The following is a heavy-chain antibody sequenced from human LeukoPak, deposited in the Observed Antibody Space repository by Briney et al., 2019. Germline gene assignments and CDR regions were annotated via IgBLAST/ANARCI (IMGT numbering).Heavy chain of an antibody. Sequence: GRSLRLSCAASGFTFNSYGMHWVRQAPGKGLEWVAVISYDRSNEYFADSVKGRFTISRDNSKNTLFLQMNSLRAEDTAMYYCAKNRNTYAYIPIRYYFDYWGQGTLVTVSS. J-gene: IGHJ4*02. CDR3: AKNRNTYAYIPIRYYFDY. V-gene: IGHV3-30*18. CDR1: GFTFNSYG. CDR2: ISYDRSNE. D-gene: IGHD3-16*01.